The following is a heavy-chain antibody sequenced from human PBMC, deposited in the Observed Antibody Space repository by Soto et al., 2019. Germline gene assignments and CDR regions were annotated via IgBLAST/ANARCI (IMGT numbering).Heavy chain of an antibody. D-gene: IGHD2-15*01. Sequence: QVQLQQWGAGLLKPSETLSLTCAVYGGSFSGYYWSWIRQPPGKGLEWIGEINNSGSTNYNPSLKSRVPISVHTSKSPFSLTLSSVTAADTAVYYCARARCSGGSCYPTHLPPRPTYFDYWGQGTLVTVSS. J-gene: IGHJ4*02. CDR2: INNSGST. CDR1: GGSFSGYY. CDR3: ARARCSGGSCYPTHLPPRPTYFDY. V-gene: IGHV4-34*01.